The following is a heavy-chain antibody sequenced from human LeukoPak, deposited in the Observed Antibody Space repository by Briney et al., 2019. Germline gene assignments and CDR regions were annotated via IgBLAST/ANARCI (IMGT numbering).Heavy chain of an antibody. CDR1: GGSISSYY. J-gene: IGHJ6*02. Sequence: SETLSLTCTVSGGSISSYYWSWIRQPPGKGLEWIGYIYYSGSTNYSPSLKSRVTISVDTSKNQFSLKLSSVTAADTAVYYCARDRSYGPSGYYYGMDVWGQGTTVTVSS. CDR2: IYYSGST. V-gene: IGHV4-59*01. D-gene: IGHD5-18*01. CDR3: ARDRSYGPSGYYYGMDV.